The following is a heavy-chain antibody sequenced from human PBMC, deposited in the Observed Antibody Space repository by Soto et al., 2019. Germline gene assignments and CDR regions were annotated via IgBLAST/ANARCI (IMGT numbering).Heavy chain of an antibody. D-gene: IGHD2-15*01. Sequence: EVQLLESGGGLVQPGGSLALTCIVSGFTSGKYAMSWVRQAPGKGLEWVSEIGGGGEYTNYADSGRGRFTKSRDNSKNTLYLHMSSLKVEDTAVYYCAKDDVAANGRADAIDIWGHGTVVTVSS. CDR2: IGGGGEYT. V-gene: IGHV3-23*01. CDR1: GFTSGKYA. J-gene: IGHJ3*02. CDR3: AKDDVAANGRADAIDI.